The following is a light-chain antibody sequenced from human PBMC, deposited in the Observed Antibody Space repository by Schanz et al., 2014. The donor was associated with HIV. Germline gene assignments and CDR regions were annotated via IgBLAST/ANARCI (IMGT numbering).Light chain of an antibody. CDR2: DVS. V-gene: IGLV2-14*03. J-gene: IGLJ2*01. Sequence: QSVLTQPASVSGSPGQSITISCTGTSSDVGGYNYVPWYQQHPGKAPKLMIYDVSNRPSGVSNRFSGSKSGTSASLAISGLQSEDEADYYCAVWDDSLNGVVFGGGTKLTVL. CDR1: SSDVGGYNY. CDR3: AVWDDSLNGVV.